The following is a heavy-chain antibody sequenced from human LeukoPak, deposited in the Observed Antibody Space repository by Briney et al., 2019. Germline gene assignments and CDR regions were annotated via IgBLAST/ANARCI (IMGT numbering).Heavy chain of an antibody. V-gene: IGHV3-53*01. CDR2: IYSGGST. CDR3: ATIGTKTEDAFDI. Sequence: GGSLRLSCAASGFTVSSNYMSWVRQAPGKGLEWVSVIYSGGSTYYADSVKGRSTISRDNSKNTLYLQMNSLRAEDTAVYYCATIGTKTEDAFDIWGQGTMVTVSS. CDR1: GFTVSSNY. D-gene: IGHD1/OR15-1a*01. J-gene: IGHJ3*02.